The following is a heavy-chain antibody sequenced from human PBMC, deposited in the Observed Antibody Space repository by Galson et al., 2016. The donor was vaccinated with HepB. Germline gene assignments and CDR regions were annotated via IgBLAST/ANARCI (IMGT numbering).Heavy chain of an antibody. CDR3: AKVGGPEYSSSRIHYYYYAMDV. CDR2: ISGSGGGT. CDR1: GFTFSSYA. J-gene: IGHJ6*02. Sequence: SLRLSCAASGFTFSSYAMTWVRQAPGKGLEWVSAISGSGGGTYYADSVKGRFTISRDNSKNTLYLQMNSLGAEDTAVYYCAKVGGPEYSSSRIHYYYYAMDVWGQGNLVTVSS. V-gene: IGHV3-23*01. D-gene: IGHD6-6*01.